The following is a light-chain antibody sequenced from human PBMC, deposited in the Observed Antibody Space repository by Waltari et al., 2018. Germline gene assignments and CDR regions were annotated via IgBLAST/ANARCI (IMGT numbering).Light chain of an antibody. Sequence: DIQMTQSPSSLSASVGDRVTITCRASQSSSDYLNWYQQKPGKAPKLLIYAASTLQRGVPSRFSGSGSGTYFALTISSLQPEDFATYYCQQSYSFGQGTRLEIK. CDR2: AAS. CDR1: QSSSDY. CDR3: QQSYS. J-gene: IGKJ5*01. V-gene: IGKV1-39*01.